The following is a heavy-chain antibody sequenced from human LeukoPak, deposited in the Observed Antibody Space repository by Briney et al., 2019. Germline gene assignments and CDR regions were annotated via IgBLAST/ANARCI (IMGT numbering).Heavy chain of an antibody. J-gene: IGHJ4*02. CDR1: GFTFSSYA. V-gene: IGHV3-23*01. CDR2: ISGSGGST. D-gene: IGHD3-10*01. Sequence: GGSLRLFCAASGFTFSSYAMSWVRHAPGKGLEWVSAISGSGGSTYYADPVKGRFTISRDNSKNTLYLQMNSLRAEDTAVYYCALMRGVRGVFDYWGQGTLVTVSS. CDR3: ALMRGVRGVFDY.